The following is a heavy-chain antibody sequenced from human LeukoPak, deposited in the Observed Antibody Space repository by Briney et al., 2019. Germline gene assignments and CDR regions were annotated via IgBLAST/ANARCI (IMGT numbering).Heavy chain of an antibody. J-gene: IGHJ4*02. CDR1: GYTFCSYD. D-gene: IGHD3-22*01. CDR3: AKLSETAAYYYTSGYYFLGY. Sequence: ASLKVSCKASGYTFCSYDINWGREAPGQGLEWMGWINTGSGKKDYAQTFQSRVTMTRDTSTNTAYMELRGLRSQDMAIYYCAKLSETAAYYYTSGYYFLGYWGQGTLVTVDS. CDR2: INTGSGKK. V-gene: IGHV1-8*02.